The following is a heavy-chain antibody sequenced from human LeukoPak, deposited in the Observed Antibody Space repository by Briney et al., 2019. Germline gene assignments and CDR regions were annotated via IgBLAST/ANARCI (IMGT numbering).Heavy chain of an antibody. CDR1: GHTFTSYG. Sequence: SVKVTSQASGHTFTSYGISWVPQAPGQGLEWIGWITAYNGNTNYAQKLQGRVTITTDTSTSTAYMELRSLRSADTAVYHRARESPDFSGYFNRWGQGTLVTVSS. V-gene: IGHV1-18*01. D-gene: IGHD3-3*01. CDR3: ARESPDFSGYFNR. CDR2: ITAYNGNT. J-gene: IGHJ4*02.